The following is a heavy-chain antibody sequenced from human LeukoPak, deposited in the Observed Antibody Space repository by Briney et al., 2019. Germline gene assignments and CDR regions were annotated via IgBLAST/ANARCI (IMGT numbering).Heavy chain of an antibody. Sequence: TSETLSLTCAVYGGPFSGYYWSWIRQPPGKGLEWIGEINHSGSTNYNPSLKSRVTISVDTSKNQFSLKLSSVTAADTAVYYCARRVDVWGQGTTVTVSS. CDR2: INHSGST. V-gene: IGHV4-34*01. J-gene: IGHJ6*02. CDR1: GGPFSGYY. CDR3: ARRVDV.